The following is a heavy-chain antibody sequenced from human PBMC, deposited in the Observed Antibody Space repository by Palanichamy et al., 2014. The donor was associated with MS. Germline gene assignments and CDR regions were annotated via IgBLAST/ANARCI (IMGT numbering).Heavy chain of an antibody. V-gene: IGHV3-30*02. CDR3: AKEIGRVVISTLNY. Sequence: QVQVVESGGGVVQPGGSLRLSCAASGFTFSSSGMHWVRQAPGKGLEWVTFIQYDGSSKYYADSVKGRFTISRDNSKNTLYLQMNSLRPEDTAMYYCAKEIGRVVISTLNYWGQGTLVTVSS. CDR1: GFTFSSSG. D-gene: IGHD3-22*01. J-gene: IGHJ4*02. CDR2: IQYDGSSK.